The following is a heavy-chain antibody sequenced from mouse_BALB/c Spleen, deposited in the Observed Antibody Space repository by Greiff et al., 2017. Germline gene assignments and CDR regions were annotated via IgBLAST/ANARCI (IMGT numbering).Heavy chain of an antibody. D-gene: IGHD4-1*01. CDR2: ISSGGSYT. CDR3: AKGPSLGYYFDY. Sequence: DVKLVESGGGLVKPGGSLKLSCAASGFTFSSYAMSWVRQSPEKRLEWVAEISSGGSYTYYPDTVTGRFTISRDNAKNTLYLEMSSLRSEDTAMYYCAKGPSLGYYFDYWGQGTTLTVSS. CDR1: GFTFSSYA. V-gene: IGHV5-9-4*01. J-gene: IGHJ2*01.